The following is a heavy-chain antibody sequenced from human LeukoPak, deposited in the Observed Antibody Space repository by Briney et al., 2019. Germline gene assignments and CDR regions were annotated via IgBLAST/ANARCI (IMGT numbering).Heavy chain of an antibody. CDR2: INPNGGSI. J-gene: IGHJ5*02. CDR3: ARVGGGAYKGWFDP. CDR1: GYTFTSYY. Sequence: ASVKVSCKASGYTFTSYYIHWVRQAPGQGLEWMGIINPNGGSISYAQKFLARVTMTRDMSTDTVYMELSSLRSEDTAVYYCARVGGGAYKGWFDPWGQGTLVTVSS. V-gene: IGHV1-46*01. D-gene: IGHD5-12*01.